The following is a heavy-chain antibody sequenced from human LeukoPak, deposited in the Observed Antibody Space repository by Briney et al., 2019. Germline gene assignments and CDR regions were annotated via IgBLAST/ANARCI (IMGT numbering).Heavy chain of an antibody. CDR3: AREVASPNL. CDR2: IYTSGST. D-gene: IGHD6-6*01. V-gene: IGHV4-38-2*02. J-gene: IGHJ5*02. CDR1: GYSIRSGYY. Sequence: SETLSLTCTVSGYSIRSGYYWGWIRQPPGKGLEWIGRIYTSGSTNYNPSLKSRVTISVDTSKNQFSLKLSSVTAADTAVYYCAREVASPNLWGQGTLVTVSS.